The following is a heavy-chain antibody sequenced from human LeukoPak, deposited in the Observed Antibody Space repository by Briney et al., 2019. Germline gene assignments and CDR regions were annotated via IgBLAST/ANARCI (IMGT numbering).Heavy chain of an antibody. CDR2: IYYIGST. CDR3: ARSAVAALSLDY. V-gene: IGHV4-59*01. Sequence: SETLSLTCTVSGGSISSYYWSWIRQPPGKGAEWIGYIYYIGSTNYNPSLKSRVTISVDTSKKQFSLKLSSVTAADTAVYYCARSAVAALSLDYWGQGTLVTVSS. J-gene: IGHJ4*02. D-gene: IGHD2-15*01. CDR1: GGSISSYY.